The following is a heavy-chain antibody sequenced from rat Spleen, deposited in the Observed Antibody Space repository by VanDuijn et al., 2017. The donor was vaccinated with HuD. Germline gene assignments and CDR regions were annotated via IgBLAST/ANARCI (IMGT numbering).Heavy chain of an antibody. J-gene: IGHJ2*01. Sequence: EVQLVESGGDLVQPGRSLTLFCAASGFTFRNYGMAWVRQTPTKGLEWVASITTGGDNTYYRDSVKGRFTISRDNAKSSLYLQMDSLRSGDTATYYCARGGMLRPFFFDYWGQGVMVTVSS. V-gene: IGHV5S13*01. CDR1: GFTFRNYG. D-gene: IGHD1-6*01. CDR3: ARGGMLRPFFFDY. CDR2: ITTGGDNT.